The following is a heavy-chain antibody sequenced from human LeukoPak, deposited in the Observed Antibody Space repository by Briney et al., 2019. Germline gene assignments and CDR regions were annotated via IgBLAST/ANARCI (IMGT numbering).Heavy chain of an antibody. D-gene: IGHD3-3*01. CDR1: GFTFSSYA. Sequence: GGSLRLSCAASGFTFSSYAMSWVRQAPGKGLEWVSAISGSGGSTYYADSVKGRFTISRDNSKNTLYLQMNSLRAEDTAVYYCAKDLVRFLEWSTKDAFDIWGQGTMVTVSS. J-gene: IGHJ3*02. CDR2: ISGSGGST. CDR3: AKDLVRFLEWSTKDAFDI. V-gene: IGHV3-23*01.